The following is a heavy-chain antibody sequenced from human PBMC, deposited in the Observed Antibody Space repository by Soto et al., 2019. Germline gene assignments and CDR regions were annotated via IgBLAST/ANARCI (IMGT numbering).Heavy chain of an antibody. CDR1: GYTFTSYG. J-gene: IGHJ5*02. D-gene: IGHD3-22*01. CDR3: ARELGRDYYDSSGYYYVGSNWFEP. V-gene: IGHV1-18*01. Sequence: ASVKVSCKASGYTFTSYGISWVRQAPGQGLEWMGWISAYNGNTNYAQKLQGRVTMTTDTSTSTAYMELRSLRSDDTAVYYCARELGRDYYDSSGYYYVGSNWFEPWGQGTRVTVSS. CDR2: ISAYNGNT.